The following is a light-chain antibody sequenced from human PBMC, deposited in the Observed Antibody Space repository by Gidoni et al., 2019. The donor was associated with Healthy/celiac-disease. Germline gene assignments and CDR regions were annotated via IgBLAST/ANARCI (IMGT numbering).Light chain of an antibody. V-gene: IGLV2-11*01. J-gene: IGLJ2*01. Sequence: QPALTPPRSVSAAPGQAVTISCTGTSSDVGGYNYVSWYQQHPGKAPKLMSYEVSKRPSGVPDRVSGSKSGNTASLTISGLQAEDEADYYCCSYAGSYTVVFGGGTKLTVL. CDR1: SSDVGGYNY. CDR3: CSYAGSYTVV. CDR2: EVS.